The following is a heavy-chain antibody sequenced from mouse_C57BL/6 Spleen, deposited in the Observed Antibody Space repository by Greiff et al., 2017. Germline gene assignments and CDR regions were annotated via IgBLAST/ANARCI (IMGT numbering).Heavy chain of an antibody. J-gene: IGHJ3*01. CDR3: ARAGGYGNWFAY. V-gene: IGHV5-4*01. D-gene: IGHD2-1*01. Sequence: EVQLVESGGGLVKPGGSLKLSCAASGFTFSSYAMSWVRQTPEKRLEWVATISDGGSYTYYPDNVKGRFTISRDNANNNLYLQMSHLKSEDTAMYYCARAGGYGNWFAYWGQGTLVTVSA. CDR2: ISDGGSYT. CDR1: GFTFSSYA.